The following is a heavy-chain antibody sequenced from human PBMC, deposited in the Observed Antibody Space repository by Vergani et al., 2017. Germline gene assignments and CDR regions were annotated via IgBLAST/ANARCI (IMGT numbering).Heavy chain of an antibody. CDR2: ILNSGNG. V-gene: IGHV4-39*01. CDR3: ASGKYYSDSTSHFRGRYFDV. J-gene: IGHJ2*01. D-gene: IGHD3-16*01. CDR1: GDSIISRSSY. Sequence: QMQLQESGPGLGKASETLSLTCTVSGDSIISRSSYWGWIRQPPGKGMEWIGSILNSGNGDSSSSLKSRVTISADTSKNQFSLRLTSVTAADTAVHYCASGKYYSDSTSHFRGRYFDVWGRGTLVTVPS.